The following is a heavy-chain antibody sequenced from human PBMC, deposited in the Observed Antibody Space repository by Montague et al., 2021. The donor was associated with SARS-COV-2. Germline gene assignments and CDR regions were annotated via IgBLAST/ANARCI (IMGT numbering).Heavy chain of an antibody. V-gene: IGHV3-21*01. CDR1: GFTFSSYS. J-gene: IGHJ4*02. Sequence: SLSLSCSASGFTFSSYSMNWVRQAPGKGLEWVSSISTSSSYIYYADSVKGRFTISRDNAKNSLYLQMNSLRAEDTAVYCCANLYSYGSWGQGTLVTVSS. CDR2: ISTSSSYI. CDR3: ANLYSYGS. D-gene: IGHD5-18*01.